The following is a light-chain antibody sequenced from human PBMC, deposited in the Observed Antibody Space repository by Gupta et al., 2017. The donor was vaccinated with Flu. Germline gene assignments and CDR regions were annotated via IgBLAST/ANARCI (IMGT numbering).Light chain of an antibody. CDR3: QAWDSSTGV. CDR1: KFGDKY. J-gene: IGLJ1*01. CDR2: QDF. V-gene: IGLV3-1*01. Sequence: SPGQTANITCSGEKFGDKYVSWYQQRPGQSLMMVIYQDFKRPSGIPERFSGSNSGTTATLTISGTQDMDEDDYFCQAWDSSTGVFGPGTKVTVL.